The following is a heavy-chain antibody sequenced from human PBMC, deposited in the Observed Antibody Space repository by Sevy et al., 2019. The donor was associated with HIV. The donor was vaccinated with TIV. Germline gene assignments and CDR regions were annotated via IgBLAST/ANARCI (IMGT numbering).Heavy chain of an antibody. D-gene: IGHD2-15*01. Sequence: ASVKVSCKASGGTFSSYAISWVRQAPGQGLEWTGGIIPIFGTANYAQKFQGRVTITADESTSTAYMELSSLRSEDTAVYYCARESPQDRSDYYYGMDVWCQGTTVTVSS. V-gene: IGHV1-69*13. CDR3: ARESPQDRSDYYYGMDV. J-gene: IGHJ6*02. CDR1: GGTFSSYA. CDR2: IIPIFGTA.